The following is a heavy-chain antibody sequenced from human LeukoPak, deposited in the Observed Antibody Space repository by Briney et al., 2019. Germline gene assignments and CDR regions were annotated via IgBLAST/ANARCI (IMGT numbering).Heavy chain of an antibody. V-gene: IGHV1-18*01. Sequence: GASVKVSCKASGYTFTRSGISWVRRAHGQGLEWMGWVSTYSGNTNYAQKFQGRVTMTRDTSTNTAYMELKNLRPDDTAIYYCATDLGYCSFGFGLGNCNRKWFDPWGQGTLVSVSS. D-gene: IGHD2-2*03. J-gene: IGHJ5*02. CDR1: GYTFTRSG. CDR3: ATDLGYCSFGFGLGNCNRKWFDP. CDR2: VSTYSGNT.